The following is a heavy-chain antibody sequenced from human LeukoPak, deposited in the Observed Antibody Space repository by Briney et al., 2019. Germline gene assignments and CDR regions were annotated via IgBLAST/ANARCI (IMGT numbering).Heavy chain of an antibody. CDR3: ARDPLLESSSWWIGY. D-gene: IGHD6-13*01. V-gene: IGHV3-33*01. CDR2: IWYDGSNK. Sequence: GGSLRLSCAASGFTFSSYGMHWVRQAPGKGLEWVAVIWYDGSNKYYADSVKGRFTISRDNSENTLYLQMNSLRAEDTAVYYCARDPLLESSSWWIGYWGQGTLVTVSS. J-gene: IGHJ4*02. CDR1: GFTFSSYG.